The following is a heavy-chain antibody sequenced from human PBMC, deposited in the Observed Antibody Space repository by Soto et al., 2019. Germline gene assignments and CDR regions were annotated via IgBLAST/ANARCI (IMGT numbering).Heavy chain of an antibody. D-gene: IGHD6-13*01. Sequence: SVKVSCKASGGTFSSYTISWVRQAPGQGLEWMGRIIPILGIANYAQKFQGRVTITADKSTSTAYMELSSLRSEDTAVYYCARDLYSSSWYRNGMDVWGQGTTVTVSS. CDR2: IIPILGIA. CDR1: GGTFSSYT. J-gene: IGHJ6*02. CDR3: ARDLYSSSWYRNGMDV. V-gene: IGHV1-69*04.